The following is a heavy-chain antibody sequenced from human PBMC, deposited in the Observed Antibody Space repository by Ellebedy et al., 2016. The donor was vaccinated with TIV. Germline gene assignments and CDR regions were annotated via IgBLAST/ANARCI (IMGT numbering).Heavy chain of an antibody. D-gene: IGHD4-17*01. CDR3: AKDLKHSPVTPFVS. Sequence: SLKISCAASGFTFDDYAMHWVRQGQGKGLEWVSGISWNSDTVVYADSVKGRFTISRDNAKNSLSLQMNSLRTEDTAFYYCAKDLKHSPVTPFVSWGRGTLVTVSS. V-gene: IGHV3-9*01. CDR1: GFTFDDYA. CDR2: ISWNSDTV. J-gene: IGHJ5*01.